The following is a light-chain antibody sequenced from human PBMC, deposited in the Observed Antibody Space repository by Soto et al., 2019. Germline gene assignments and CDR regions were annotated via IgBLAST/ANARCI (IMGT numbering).Light chain of an antibody. Sequence: EIVLTQSPGTLSLSPGERATLSCRASQSVSSSYLAWYQQKSGQAPRLLIYGASSRATGIPDRFSGSGSGTHFTLTISRLEPEDFAAYYCQQYGSSPITFGQGKRLEIK. CDR3: QQYGSSPIT. CDR1: QSVSSSY. V-gene: IGKV3-20*01. CDR2: GAS. J-gene: IGKJ5*01.